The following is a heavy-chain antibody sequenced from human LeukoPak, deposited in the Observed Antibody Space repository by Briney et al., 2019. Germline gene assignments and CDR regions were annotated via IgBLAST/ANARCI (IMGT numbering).Heavy chain of an antibody. CDR3: ARDLKGVGAPY. CDR2: ISSSSSYI. V-gene: IGHV3-21*01. Sequence: GGSLRLSCAASGFTFSSYWMNWVRQAPGKGLEWVSSISSSSSYIYYADSVKGRFTISRDNAKNSLYLQMNSLRAEDTAVYYCARDLKGVGAPYWGQGTLVTVSS. J-gene: IGHJ4*02. CDR1: GFTFSSYW. D-gene: IGHD1-26*01.